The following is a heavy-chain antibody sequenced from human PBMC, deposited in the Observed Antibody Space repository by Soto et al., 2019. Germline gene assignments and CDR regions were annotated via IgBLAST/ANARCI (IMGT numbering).Heavy chain of an antibody. D-gene: IGHD3-16*02. CDR1: GGTFSSYA. Sequence: ASVKVSCKASGGTFSSYAISWVRQAPGQGLEWMGGIIPIFGTADYAQKFQGRVTITADESTSTAYMELSSLRSEDTAVYYCAREAAHQVYDYVWGSYRHSLQYFDYWGQGTLVTVSS. CDR3: AREAAHQVYDYVWGSYRHSLQYFDY. J-gene: IGHJ4*02. V-gene: IGHV1-69*13. CDR2: IIPIFGTA.